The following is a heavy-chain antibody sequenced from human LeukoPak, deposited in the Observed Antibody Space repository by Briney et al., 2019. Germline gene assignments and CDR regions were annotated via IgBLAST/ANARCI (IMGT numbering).Heavy chain of an antibody. CDR1: GYTFTSYG. CDR3: AREVRWPEWAFDI. CDR2: ISAYNGNT. Sequence: VASVKVSCKASGYTFTSYGISWVRQAPGQGLEWMGWISAYNGNTKYVQKLQGRVTMTTDTSTSTAYMELRSLRSDDTAVYYCAREVRWPEWAFDIWGQGTMVTVSS. D-gene: IGHD5-24*01. J-gene: IGHJ3*02. V-gene: IGHV1-18*01.